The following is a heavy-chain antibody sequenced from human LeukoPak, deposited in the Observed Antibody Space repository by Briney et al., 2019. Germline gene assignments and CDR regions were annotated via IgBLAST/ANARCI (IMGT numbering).Heavy chain of an antibody. J-gene: IGHJ4*02. CDR3: ARSNDYGDYQLGY. CDR2: ISYDGSNK. CDR1: GITFSSYA. V-gene: IGHV3-30*04. D-gene: IGHD4-17*01. Sequence: TGTSLRLSCAASGITFSSYAMHWVRQAPGKGLEWVAVISYDGSNKYYADSVKGRFTISRDNSKNTLYLQMNSLRAEDTAVYYCARSNDYGDYQLGYWGQGTLVTVSS.